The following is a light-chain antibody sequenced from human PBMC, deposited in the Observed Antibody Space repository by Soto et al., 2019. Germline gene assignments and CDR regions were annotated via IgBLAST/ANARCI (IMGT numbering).Light chain of an antibody. CDR2: DVN. Sequence: QSALTQPRSVSGSPGQSVTISCTGTSSDVGGYNSVSWYQQHPGKAPKFMIYDVNKRPSGVPDRFSGSKSGNTASLTISGLQAEDEADYYCCSYAGSYPLYVFGTGTQLTVL. J-gene: IGLJ6*01. CDR1: SSDVGGYNS. V-gene: IGLV2-11*01. CDR3: CSYAGSYPLYV.